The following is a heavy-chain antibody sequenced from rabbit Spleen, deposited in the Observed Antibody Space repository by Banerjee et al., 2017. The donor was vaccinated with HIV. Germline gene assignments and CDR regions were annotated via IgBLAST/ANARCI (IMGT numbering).Heavy chain of an antibody. CDR3: ARDLVGVIGWNFYL. J-gene: IGHJ4*01. Sequence: QEQLEESGGDLVKPEGSLTLTCKASGFSFSSGHDMCWVRQAPGKGLEWIGCIGINNGGTWYASWAKGRFTISKTSPTTVTLRMTSLTAADTATYFCARDLVGVIGWNFYLWGPGTLVTVS. D-gene: IGHD1-1*01. CDR2: IGINNGGT. V-gene: IGHV1S45*01. CDR1: GFSFSSGHD.